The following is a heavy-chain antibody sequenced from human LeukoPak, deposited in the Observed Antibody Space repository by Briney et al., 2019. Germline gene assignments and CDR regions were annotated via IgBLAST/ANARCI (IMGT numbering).Heavy chain of an antibody. J-gene: IGHJ4*02. Sequence: SSETLSLTCTVSGGSISSGGYYWSWIRQHPGKGLEWIGYIYYSGSTYYNPSLKSRVTISVDTSKNQFSLKLSSVTAADTAVYYCARGPPPGGDSAVDYWGQGTLVTVSS. D-gene: IGHD1-26*01. CDR2: IYYSGST. CDR3: ARGPPPGGDSAVDY. CDR1: GGSISSGGYY. V-gene: IGHV4-31*03.